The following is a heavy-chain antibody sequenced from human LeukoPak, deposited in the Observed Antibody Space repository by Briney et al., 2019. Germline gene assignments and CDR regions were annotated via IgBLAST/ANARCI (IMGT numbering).Heavy chain of an antibody. V-gene: IGHV3-23*01. CDR1: GFTFSSYA. CDR3: AKDKRPGSLIGQLHDY. CDR2: ISGSGGST. J-gene: IGHJ4*02. Sequence: GGSLRLSCAASGFTFSSYAMSWVRQAPGKGLEWVSAISGSGGSTYYADSVKGRFTISRDNSKNTLYLQMNSLRAEDTAVYYCAKDKRPGSLIGQLHDYWGQGTLVTVSS. D-gene: IGHD2-2*01.